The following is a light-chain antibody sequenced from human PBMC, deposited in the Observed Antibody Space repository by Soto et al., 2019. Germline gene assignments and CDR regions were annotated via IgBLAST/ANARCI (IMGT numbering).Light chain of an antibody. CDR2: EVS. J-gene: IGLJ3*02. CDR3: CSYAGSHTWV. Sequence: QSVLTQPASVSGSPGQSITISCTGTSSDVGSYNLVSWYQQYPGKAPKLMIYEVSKRPSGVSNRFSGSKSGNTASLTISGLQAEDEADYYCCSYAGSHTWVFGGGTQLTVL. V-gene: IGLV2-23*02. CDR1: SSDVGSYNL.